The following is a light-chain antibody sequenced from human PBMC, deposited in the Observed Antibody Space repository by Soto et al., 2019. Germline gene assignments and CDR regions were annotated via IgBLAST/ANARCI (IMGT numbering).Light chain of an antibody. J-gene: IGLJ1*01. V-gene: IGLV1-40*01. Sequence: QSALTQPPSISGAPGQRVTISCTGSSSNIGAGSDVNWYHQLPGTAPKLLIYGNTNRPSGVPDRFSGSKSGTSASLAIAGLQTEDEGDYSCQTYDSSLSGLYAFGTGTKVTVL. CDR3: QTYDSSLSGLYA. CDR2: GNT. CDR1: SSNIGAGSD.